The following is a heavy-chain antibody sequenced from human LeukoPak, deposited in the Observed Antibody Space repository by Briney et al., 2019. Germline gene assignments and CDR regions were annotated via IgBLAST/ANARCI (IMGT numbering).Heavy chain of an antibody. D-gene: IGHD3-3*01. CDR2: ISAYNGNT. CDR3: ARAGETIFGAPNWFDP. V-gene: IGHV1-18*01. CDR1: GYTSTSYG. J-gene: IGHJ5*02. Sequence: ASVKVSCKASGYTSTSYGISWVRQAPGQGLEWMGWISAYNGNTNYVQKLQGRVTMTTDTSTSTAYMELRSLRSDDTAVCYCARAGETIFGAPNWFDPWGQGTLVTVSS.